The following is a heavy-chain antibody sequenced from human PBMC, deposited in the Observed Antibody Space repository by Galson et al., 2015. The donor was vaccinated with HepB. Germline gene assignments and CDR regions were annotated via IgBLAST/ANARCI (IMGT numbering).Heavy chain of an antibody. CDR2: FDPEDGET. Sequence: SVKVSCKVSGYTLTELSMHWVRQAPGKGLEWMGGFDPEDGETIYAQKFQGRVTMTEDTSTDTAYMELSSLRSEDTAVYYCATGGAYCGGDCYSNWFDPWGQGTLVTVSS. J-gene: IGHJ5*02. V-gene: IGHV1-24*01. CDR1: GYTLTELS. CDR3: ATGGAYCGGDCYSNWFDP. D-gene: IGHD2-21*02.